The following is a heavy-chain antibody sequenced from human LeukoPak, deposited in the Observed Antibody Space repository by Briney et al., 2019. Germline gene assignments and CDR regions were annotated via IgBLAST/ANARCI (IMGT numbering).Heavy chain of an antibody. CDR3: AYSSSSGYYFDY. D-gene: IGHD6-6*01. Sequence: SETLSLTCAVYGGSFSGYYWSWIRQPPGKGLEWIGEINHSGSTNYNPSLKSRVTISVDTSKNQFSLKLSSVTAADTAVYYSAYSSSSGYYFDYWGQGTLVTVSS. CDR1: GGSFSGYY. V-gene: IGHV4-34*01. J-gene: IGHJ4*02. CDR2: INHSGST.